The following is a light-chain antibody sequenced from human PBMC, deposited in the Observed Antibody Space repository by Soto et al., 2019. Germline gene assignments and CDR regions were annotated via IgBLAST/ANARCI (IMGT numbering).Light chain of an antibody. V-gene: IGKV1-17*01. CDR1: QGIRDA. J-gene: IGKJ1*01. CDR3: QSTYILPWA. Sequence: DIQMTQSPSSLSASVGDRVTITCRASQGIRDALGWYQQKPGKVPKRLIYSASSLQNGVPSRFSGSGSETVFTLTISSLQTEDFATYFCQSTYILPWAFGQGTKVEI. CDR2: SAS.